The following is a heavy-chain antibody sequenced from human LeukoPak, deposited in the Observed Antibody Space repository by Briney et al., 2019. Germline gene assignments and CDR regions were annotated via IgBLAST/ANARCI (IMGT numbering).Heavy chain of an antibody. V-gene: IGHV4-61*08. CDR3: AKDSPYDSSGYSIVRAFDI. J-gene: IGHJ3*02. CDR2: IYYSGST. D-gene: IGHD3-22*01. CDR1: GGSISSGGYY. Sequence: SETLSLTCTVSGGSISSGGYYWSWIRQLPGKGLECIGFIYYSGSTFYNPSLKSRVTISADTSKNQFSLKLTSVTAADTAVYFCAKDSPYDSSGYSIVRAFDIWGQGTMVTVSS.